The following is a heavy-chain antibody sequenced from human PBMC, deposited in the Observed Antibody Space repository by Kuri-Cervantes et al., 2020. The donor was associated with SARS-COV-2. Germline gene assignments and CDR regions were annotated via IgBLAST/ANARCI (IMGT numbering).Heavy chain of an antibody. CDR1: GYTFTDYY. V-gene: IGHV1-2*02. J-gene: IGHJ4*02. D-gene: IGHD3-3*01. Sequence: ASVKVSCKASGYTFTDYYIHWVRQAPGQGLEWMGWINPNGGGTNYAQKFQGRVTMTRGTSITTAYMELSRLRLDDTAVYYCARVRQTDFQAFDYWGQGTLVTVSS. CDR3: ARVRQTDFQAFDY. CDR2: INPNGGGT.